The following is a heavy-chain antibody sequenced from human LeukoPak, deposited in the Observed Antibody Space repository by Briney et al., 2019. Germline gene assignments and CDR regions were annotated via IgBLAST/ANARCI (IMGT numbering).Heavy chain of an antibody. J-gene: IGHJ4*02. CDR1: GGSISSYY. V-gene: IGHV4-59*01. CDR2: IYYSGST. CDR3: ARSPYCGGDCYTPSFDY. D-gene: IGHD2-21*02. Sequence: SETLSLTCTVSGGSISSYYWSWIRQPPGTGLEWIGYIYYSGSTNYNPSLKSRVTISVDTSKNQFSLKLSSVTAADTAVYYCARSPYCGGDCYTPSFDYWGQGTLVTVSS.